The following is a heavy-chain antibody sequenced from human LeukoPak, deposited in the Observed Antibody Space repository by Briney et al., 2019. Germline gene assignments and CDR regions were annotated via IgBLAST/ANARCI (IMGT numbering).Heavy chain of an antibody. D-gene: IGHD3-10*01. Sequence: SETLSLTCAVSGYSISSGYYWGWIRQPPGKGLEWIGRIYHSGSTYYNPSLKSRVTISVDTSKNQFSLKLSSVTAADTAVYYCARGRGDYSDYRGQGTLVTVSS. V-gene: IGHV4-38-2*01. CDR3: ARGRGDYSDY. CDR2: IYHSGST. J-gene: IGHJ4*02. CDR1: GYSISSGYY.